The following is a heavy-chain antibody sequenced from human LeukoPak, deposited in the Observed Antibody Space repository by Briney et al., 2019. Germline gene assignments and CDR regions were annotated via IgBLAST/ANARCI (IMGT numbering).Heavy chain of an antibody. D-gene: IGHD6-19*01. V-gene: IGHV4-59*08. CDR3: ARHRYTSGWYAGFDY. CDR1: GGSISSSY. CDR2: IYYNGGT. J-gene: IGHJ4*02. Sequence: SETLSLTCNVSGGSISSSYWSWIRQSPGKGLEWIGYIYYNGGTNYNPSLKSRVTISVDTSKNQFSLRLNSLTAADTAVYYCARHRYTSGWYAGFDYWGQGTLVTVSS.